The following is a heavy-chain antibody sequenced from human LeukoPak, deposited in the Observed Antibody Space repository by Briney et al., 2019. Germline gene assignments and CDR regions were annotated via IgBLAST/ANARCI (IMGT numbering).Heavy chain of an antibody. CDR2: ISGSGGST. Sequence: GGSLRLSCAASGFAFHAYAMSWVRQAPGKGLEWVSAISGSGGSTYYADSVKGRFTISRDNSKNTLYLQMNSLRAEDTALYYCAKSSYYDTSGSYREYYFDYWGQGALVTVSS. J-gene: IGHJ4*02. CDR1: GFAFHAYA. D-gene: IGHD3-22*01. CDR3: AKSSYYDTSGSYREYYFDY. V-gene: IGHV3-23*01.